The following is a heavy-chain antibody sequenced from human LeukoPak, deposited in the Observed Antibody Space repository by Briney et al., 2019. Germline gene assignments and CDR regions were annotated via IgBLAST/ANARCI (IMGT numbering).Heavy chain of an antibody. D-gene: IGHD6-6*01. J-gene: IGHJ6*03. V-gene: IGHV4-59*01. CDR1: GSSINSYY. CDR3: ARHIAARLASGYYYYMDV. Sequence: PSETLSLTCTVSGSSINSYYWSWIRQPPGKGLEYIGHIYYTGSTNYNPSLKSRVTMSLGTSKNQFSLKLSSVTAADTAVYYCARHIAARLASGYYYYMDVWGKGTTVTVSS. CDR2: IYYTGST.